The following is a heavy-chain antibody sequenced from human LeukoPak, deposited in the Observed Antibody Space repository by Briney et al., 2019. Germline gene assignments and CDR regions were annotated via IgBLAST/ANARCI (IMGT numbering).Heavy chain of an antibody. CDR2: ITNNGGST. J-gene: IGHJ4*02. CDR1: GFTFSDYA. Sequence: GSLLLCCSVSGFTFSDYAMHWGRPAPGKGLEYVSAITNNGGSTYYADSAKGRFSVSRDNSKNTVYLQLSSLRPDDTAVYYCVKGRIYCCYPSLDYWGQGTLVTVSS. CDR3: VKGRIYCCYPSLDY. D-gene: IGHD2-2*01. V-gene: IGHV3-64D*06.